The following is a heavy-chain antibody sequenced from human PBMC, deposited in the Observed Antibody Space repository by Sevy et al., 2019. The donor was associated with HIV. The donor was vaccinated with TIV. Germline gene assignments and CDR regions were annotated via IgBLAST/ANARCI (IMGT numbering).Heavy chain of an antibody. Sequence: GGSLRLSCAASGFTFSTYVMNWVRQAPGKGLEWVSGISGSGGSTYYADSVKGRFTISRDKSKKALYLQMNSLRAEDTAVYYCAKGDASYYGMDVWGQGTTVTASS. V-gene: IGHV3-23*01. CDR3: AKGDASYYGMDV. D-gene: IGHD1-26*01. CDR1: GFTFSTYV. J-gene: IGHJ6*02. CDR2: ISGSGGST.